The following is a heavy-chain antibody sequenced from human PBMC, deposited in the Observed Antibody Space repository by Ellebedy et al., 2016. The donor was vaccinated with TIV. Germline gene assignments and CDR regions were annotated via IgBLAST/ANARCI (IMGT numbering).Heavy chain of an antibody. CDR2: IYQDGSAQ. CDR3: GRAIGSGSCY. V-gene: IGHV3-7*01. CDR1: GFSFRSYW. D-gene: IGHD3-10*01. J-gene: IGHJ4*02. Sequence: GESLKISCAASGFSFRSYWMSWVRQAPGKGLEWVANIYQDGSAQYYVDSVKGRFTISRDNAKNSLYLQMNSLRAEDPAVYFCGRAIGSGSCYWGQGTLVTVSS.